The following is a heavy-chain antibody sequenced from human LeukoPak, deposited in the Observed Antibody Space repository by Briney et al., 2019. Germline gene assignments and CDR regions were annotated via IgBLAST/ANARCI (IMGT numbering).Heavy chain of an antibody. D-gene: IGHD6-19*01. CDR1: GASISAYF. CDR3: ARDLSSSAWYFDY. V-gene: IGHV4-4*07. CDR2: IYTSGSP. Sequence: SETLSLTCSVSGASISAYFWSWLRQPAGKGLEWIGHIYTSGSPNYNPSLKSRVTMSVDTSKNQFSLKLSSVTAADTAVYYCARDLSSSAWYFDYWGQGTLVTVSS. J-gene: IGHJ4*02.